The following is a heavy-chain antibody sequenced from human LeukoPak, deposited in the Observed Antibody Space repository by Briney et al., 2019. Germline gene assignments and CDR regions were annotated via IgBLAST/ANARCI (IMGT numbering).Heavy chain of an antibody. CDR2: ISASGDVT. D-gene: IGHD3-22*01. CDR1: GFSFSAYP. V-gene: IGHV3-23*01. Sequence: PGGSLRLSCAASGFSFSAYPMGWVRQAPGKGLQWLSGISASGDVTFHADRVKGRFAISRDNSKNTLYLQMTGLRAEDTAVYYCARLPLYYYDSSGYYPSLDFGYWGQGTLVTVSS. CDR3: ARLPLYYYDSSGYYPSLDFGY. J-gene: IGHJ4*02.